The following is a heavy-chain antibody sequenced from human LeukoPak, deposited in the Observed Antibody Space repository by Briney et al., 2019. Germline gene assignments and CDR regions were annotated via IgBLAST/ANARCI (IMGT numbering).Heavy chain of an antibody. CDR3: ATKGGLTPNTLAM. J-gene: IGHJ3*01. Sequence: ASVKFSCKGSGYDFTVYYMHWVRQAPGQGLEWMGWMDPKSGDTIYAPKFQGRVSMTTDTSIATAYMELSSLTFDDSAIYYCATKGGLTPNTLAMWGHGTMVTVSS. CDR1: GYDFTVYY. V-gene: IGHV1-2*02. CDR2: MDPKSGDT. D-gene: IGHD2-15*01.